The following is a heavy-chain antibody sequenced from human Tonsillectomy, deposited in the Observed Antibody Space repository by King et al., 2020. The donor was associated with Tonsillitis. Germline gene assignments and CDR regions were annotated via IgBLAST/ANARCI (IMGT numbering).Heavy chain of an antibody. CDR3: ARDHRKVLI. Sequence: VQLVESGGGLVQPGGSLRLSCAASGFTFSSYGMNWVRQAPGKGLEWISYISTSRSAIYYADSVKGRFTISRDNAKNLLFLQMNSLRAEDTAVYYCARDHRKVLIWGKGTLVTVSS. J-gene: IGHJ4*02. V-gene: IGHV3-48*01. D-gene: IGHD1-1*01. CDR1: GFTFSSYG. CDR2: ISTSRSAI.